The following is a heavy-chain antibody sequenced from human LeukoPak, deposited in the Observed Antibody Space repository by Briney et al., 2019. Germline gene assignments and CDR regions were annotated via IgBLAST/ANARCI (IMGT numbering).Heavy chain of an antibody. CDR3: ARVLYFRENSYAGPFDQ. V-gene: IGHV3-7*01. Sequence: GGSLRLSCEASGFMLSNFWMSWVRPAPGEGLGWEANIREDGGEAYYVDFVKGRFTISRDNDKNSLHLQMNSLRVEDTAVYYCARVLYFRENSYAGPFDQWGQGTLVTVSS. J-gene: IGHJ4*02. CDR2: IREDGGEA. D-gene: IGHD5-18*01. CDR1: GFMLSNFW.